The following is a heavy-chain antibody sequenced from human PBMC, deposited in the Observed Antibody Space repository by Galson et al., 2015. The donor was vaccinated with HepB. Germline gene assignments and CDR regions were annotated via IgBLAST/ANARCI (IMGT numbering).Heavy chain of an antibody. CDR1: GYTFTSYA. D-gene: IGHD2-2*01. V-gene: IGHV1-3*01. Sequence: SVKVSCKASGYTFTSYAMHWVRQAPGQRLEWMGWINAGNGNTKYSQKFQGRVTITRDTSASTAYMELSSLRSEDTAVYYCARGLPATEGWAFDIWGQGTMVTVSS. J-gene: IGHJ3*02. CDR2: INAGNGNT. CDR3: ARGLPATEGWAFDI.